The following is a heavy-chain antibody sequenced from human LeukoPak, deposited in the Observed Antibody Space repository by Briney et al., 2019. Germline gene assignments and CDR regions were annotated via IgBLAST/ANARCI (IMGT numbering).Heavy chain of an antibody. CDR2: SIPIFGTA. V-gene: IGHV1-69*06. J-gene: IGHJ6*04. CDR1: VGTVSRYA. D-gene: IGHD3-10*02. CDR3: AERGITMIGGV. Sequence: ASVKVSRKATVGTVSRYAISWVGQAPGQGLGWVGGSIPIFGTANYAQKFQGRVTITADKTTSTAYTALSSLRSEDTAVYYCAERGITMIGGVWGKGTTVTISS.